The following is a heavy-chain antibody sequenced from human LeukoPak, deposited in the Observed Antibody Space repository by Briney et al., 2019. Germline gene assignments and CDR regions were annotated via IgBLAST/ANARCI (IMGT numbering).Heavy chain of an antibody. CDR3: ARKLGQGDYTPPSYFDY. CDR1: GFTFSSYA. CDR2: ISGSGGST. J-gene: IGHJ4*02. D-gene: IGHD4-17*01. Sequence: PGGSLRLSCAASGFTFSSYAMSWVRQAPGKGLEWVSSISGSGGSTYYADSVKGHLTISRDNSRNTLYLQMKSLRAEDTAVYYCARKLGQGDYTPPSYFDYWGQGTLVTVSS. V-gene: IGHV3-23*01.